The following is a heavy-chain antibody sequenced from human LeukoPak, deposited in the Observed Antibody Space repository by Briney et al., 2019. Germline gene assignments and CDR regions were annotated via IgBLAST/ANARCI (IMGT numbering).Heavy chain of an antibody. CDR2: INPNSGGT. V-gene: IGHV1-2*02. CDR3: ARVRRIAAADNVIDY. D-gene: IGHD6-13*01. Sequence: ASVKVSCKASGYTFTGYYMHWVRQAPGQGLEWMGWINPNSGGTNYAQKFQGRVTMTRGTSISTTYMELSRLRSDDTAVYYCARVRRIAAADNVIDYWGQGTLVTVSS. CDR1: GYTFTGYY. J-gene: IGHJ4*02.